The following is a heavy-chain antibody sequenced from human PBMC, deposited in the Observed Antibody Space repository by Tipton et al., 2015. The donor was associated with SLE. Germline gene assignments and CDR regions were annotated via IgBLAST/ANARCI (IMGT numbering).Heavy chain of an antibody. CDR1: GYTFTSYG. V-gene: IGHV1-18*04. D-gene: IGHD6-6*01. CDR2: ISVYNGKA. J-gene: IGHJ4*02. CDR3: ARVARSSSFDY. Sequence: QLVQSGGEVKKPGASVKVSCKASGYTFTSYGISWVRQAPGQGLEWMGWISVYNGKADYAQRFQGRVTMTTDTSTSTAYMELRSLRSDDTAVYYCARVARSSSFDYWGQGTLVTVSS.